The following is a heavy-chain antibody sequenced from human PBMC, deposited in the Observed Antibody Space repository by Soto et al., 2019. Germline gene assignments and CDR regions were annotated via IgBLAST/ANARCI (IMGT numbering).Heavy chain of an antibody. Sequence: EVQLVESGGGLVQPGGSLRLSCAASGFTFSSYSMNWVRQAPGKGLEWVSYISSSSSTIYYADSVKGRFTISRDNAKNSLYLQMNSLRDEDTAVYYCVRGSSSPTRAFDIWGQGTMVTVSS. CDR2: ISSSSSTI. CDR3: VRGSSSPTRAFDI. CDR1: GFTFSSYS. V-gene: IGHV3-48*02. D-gene: IGHD6-13*01. J-gene: IGHJ3*02.